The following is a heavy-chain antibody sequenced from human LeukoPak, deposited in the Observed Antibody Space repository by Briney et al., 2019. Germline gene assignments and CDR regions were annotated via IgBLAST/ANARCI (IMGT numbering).Heavy chain of an antibody. CDR3: ARGRSLRYFDWLRIFDP. CDR2: INHSGST. J-gene: IGHJ5*02. D-gene: IGHD3-9*01. Sequence: PSETLSLTCAVYGGSFSGYYWSWIRQPPGKGLEWMGEINHSGSTNYNPSLKSRVTISVDTSKNQFSLKLSSVTAADTAVYYCARGRSLRYFDWLRIFDPWGQGTLVTVSS. V-gene: IGHV4-34*01. CDR1: GGSFSGYY.